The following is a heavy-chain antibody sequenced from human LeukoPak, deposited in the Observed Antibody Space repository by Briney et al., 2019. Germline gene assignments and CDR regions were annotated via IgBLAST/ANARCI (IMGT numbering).Heavy chain of an antibody. J-gene: IGHJ6*02. CDR1: GGSFSGYY. CDR2: INHSGST. D-gene: IGHD2-2*01. CDR3: ARGYCSRTSCYAYYYYGMDV. V-gene: IGHV4-34*01. Sequence: SETLSLTCAVYGGSFSGYYWSWIRQPPGKGLEWIGEINHSGSTNYNPSLKSRVTISVDTSKNQSSLKLSSVTAADTAVYYCARGYCSRTSCYAYYYYGMDVWGQGTTVTVSS.